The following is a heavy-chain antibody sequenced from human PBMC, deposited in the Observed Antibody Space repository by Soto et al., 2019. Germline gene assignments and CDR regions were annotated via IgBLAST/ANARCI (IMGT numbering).Heavy chain of an antibody. V-gene: IGHV1-2*02. CDR1: GYTFTGYY. J-gene: IGHJ5*02. CDR3: AREDCSSTSCQLAWFDP. D-gene: IGHD2-2*01. CDR2: INPNSGGT. Sequence: QVKLVQSGAEVKKPGASVKVSCKASGYTFTGYYMHWVRQAPGQGLEWMGWINPNSGGTNYAQKFQGRVTMTRDTSISTANMELSRLRSDDTAVYYCAREDCSSTSCQLAWFDPWGQGTLVTVSS.